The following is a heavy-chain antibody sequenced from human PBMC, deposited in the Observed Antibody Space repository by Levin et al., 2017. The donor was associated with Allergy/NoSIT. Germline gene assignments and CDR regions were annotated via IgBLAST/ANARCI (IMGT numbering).Heavy chain of an antibody. CDR3: AREIAVAATSHYYGLGV. D-gene: IGHD6-13*01. V-gene: IGHV1-2*02. J-gene: IGHJ6*02. Sequence: ASVKVSCKASGYTFTDYYMYWVRQAPGQGLELMGWINPNSGGTNYVQKFQGRVTMTRDTSISTLYMELRRLSSDDTAVYYCAREIAVAATSHYYGLGVWGQGTTVTVSS. CDR2: INPNSGGT. CDR1: GYTFTDYY.